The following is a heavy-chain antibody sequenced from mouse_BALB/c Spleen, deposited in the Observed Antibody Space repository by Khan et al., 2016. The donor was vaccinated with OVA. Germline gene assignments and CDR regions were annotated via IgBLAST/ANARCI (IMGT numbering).Heavy chain of an antibody. Sequence: EVELVESGGGLVKPGGSLKLSCAASGFTFSSYAMSWVRQTPEKRLEWVASINSGGSIYYSDSMKGRFNISRDNARNILYLQMSSLRSEDTAMYYCARGRFYGSSYDYWYFDVWGAGTTVTVSS. CDR1: GFTFSSYA. J-gene: IGHJ1*01. D-gene: IGHD1-1*01. V-gene: IGHV5-6-5*01. CDR3: ARGRFYGSSYDYWYFDV. CDR2: INSGGSI.